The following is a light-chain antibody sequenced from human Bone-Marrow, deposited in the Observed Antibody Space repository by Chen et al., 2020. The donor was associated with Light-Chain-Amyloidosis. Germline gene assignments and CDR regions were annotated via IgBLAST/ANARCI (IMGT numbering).Light chain of an antibody. CDR2: DDS. V-gene: IGLV3-21*02. J-gene: IGLJ3*02. CDR3: QVWDRSSDRPG. Sequence: SYVLTQPSSVSVAPGQTATIACGGNNIGSTSVHWYQQTPGQAPLLVVYDDSDRPSGVPERLAGANTGNTATLPISRVEAGEEADYYCQVWDRSSDRPGFGGGTKLTVL. CDR1: NIGSTS.